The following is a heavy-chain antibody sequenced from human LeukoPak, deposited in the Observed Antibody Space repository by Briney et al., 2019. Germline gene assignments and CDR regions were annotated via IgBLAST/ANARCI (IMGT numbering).Heavy chain of an antibody. CDR1: GGSVRSYY. J-gene: IGHJ4*02. CDR2: IYTSGST. V-gene: IGHV4-4*09. Sequence: SETLSLTCSVSGGSVRSYYWSWIRQFAGKELQWIGYIYTSGSTDYNPSLKSRVTISVDRSRNLIFLNLRSVTAADTAVYYCAGGPAWAGTAFDFWGQGSRVTVSS. CDR3: AGGPAWAGTAFDF. D-gene: IGHD6-19*01.